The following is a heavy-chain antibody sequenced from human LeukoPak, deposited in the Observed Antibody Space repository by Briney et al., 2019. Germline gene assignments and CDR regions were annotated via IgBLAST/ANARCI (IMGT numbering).Heavy chain of an antibody. J-gene: IGHJ3*02. V-gene: IGHV3-30*04. D-gene: IGHD5-18*01. CDR2: ISYDGSNK. CDR1: GFTFSSYA. Sequence: GGALRLSCAASGFTFSSYAMHWVRQAPGKGLEWVAVISYDGSNKYYADSVKGRFTISRDNPKNTLYLQMNSLRAEDTAVYYCARDRSTAMAKNDAFDIWGQGTMVTVSS. CDR3: ARDRSTAMAKNDAFDI.